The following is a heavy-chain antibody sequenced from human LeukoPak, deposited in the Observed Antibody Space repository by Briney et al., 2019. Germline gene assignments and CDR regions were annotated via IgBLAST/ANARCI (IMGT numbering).Heavy chain of an antibody. J-gene: IGHJ4*02. CDR3: ARTRGTGIQLWSD. Sequence: SESLSLTCAVYGGSFSGYYWSWIRQPPGKGLEWIGEINHSGSTNYNPSLKSRVTISVDTSKNQFSLKLSSVTAADTAVYYCARTRGTGIQLWSDWGQGTLVTVSS. CDR2: INHSGST. D-gene: IGHD5-18*01. V-gene: IGHV4-34*01. CDR1: GGSFSGYY.